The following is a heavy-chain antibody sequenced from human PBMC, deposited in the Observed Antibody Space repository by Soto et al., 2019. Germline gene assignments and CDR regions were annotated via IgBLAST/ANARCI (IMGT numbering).Heavy chain of an antibody. CDR3: AKVDVSTAGSFDY. CDR2: INPSGDST. D-gene: IGHD6-13*01. J-gene: IGHJ4*02. Sequence: PGGSLRRSCVAAGFTFSRHGLSWVRQAPGKGLEWVSTINPSGDSTFYADSVKGRFTISRDNSKNTVYLQMNSLSVGDTAVYLCAKVDVSTAGSFDYWGQGALVTVS. V-gene: IGHV3-23*01. CDR1: GFTFSRHG.